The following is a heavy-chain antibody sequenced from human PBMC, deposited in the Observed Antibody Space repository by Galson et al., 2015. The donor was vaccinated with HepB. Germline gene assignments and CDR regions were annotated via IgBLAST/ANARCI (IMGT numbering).Heavy chain of an antibody. V-gene: IGHV3-30-3*01. D-gene: IGHD3-16*01. J-gene: IGHJ2*01. CDR3: ATDGGPGPSYDWYFEL. CDR1: GFTFRNYA. Sequence: SLRLSCAASGFTFRNYAMHWVRQAPGKGLEWVALISYDGGNKYYADSVKGRFTISRDNSKNTLYLQMNSLRPEDTAVYYCATDGGPGPSYDWYFELWGRGTLVTVSS. CDR2: ISYDGGNK.